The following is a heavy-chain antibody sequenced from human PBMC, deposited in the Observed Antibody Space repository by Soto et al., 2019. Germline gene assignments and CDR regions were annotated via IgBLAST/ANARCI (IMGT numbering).Heavy chain of an antibody. CDR2: IIPIFGTA. J-gene: IGHJ4*02. CDR3: ASQVLRQWLDGADY. D-gene: IGHD6-19*01. CDR1: GGTFSSYA. V-gene: IGHV1-69*12. Sequence: QVQLVQSGAEVKKPGSSVKVSCKASGGTFSSYAISWVRQAPGQGLEWMGGIIPIFGTANYAQKFQGRVTVTADESTSTAYVELTSLSSEDTAVYYCASQVLRQWLDGADYWGQGTLVTVSS.